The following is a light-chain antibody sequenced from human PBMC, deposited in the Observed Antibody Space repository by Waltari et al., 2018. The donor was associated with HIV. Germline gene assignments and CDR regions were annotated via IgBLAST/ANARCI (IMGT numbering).Light chain of an antibody. Sequence: EIVLTQSPGTLSLSPGERATVSCRASQSVSNSYLAWYQQKPGQAPRLLIYGASRRDTGIPYRFRGGGSGADFTLTISRLEPEDFAGYYCQQYGRTFGPGTKLEIK. J-gene: IGKJ2*01. V-gene: IGKV3-20*01. CDR2: GAS. CDR3: QQYGRT. CDR1: QSVSNSY.